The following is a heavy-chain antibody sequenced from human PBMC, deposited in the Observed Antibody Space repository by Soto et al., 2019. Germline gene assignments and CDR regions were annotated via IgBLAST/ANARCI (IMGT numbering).Heavy chain of an antibody. V-gene: IGHV4-4*02. CDR3: ARGTYYDILTGYLRYFDY. CDR2: IYHSGST. CDR1: GGSISSSNW. Sequence: PSETLSLTCAVSGGSISSSNWWSWVRQPPGKGLEWIGEIYHSGSTNYNPSLKSRVTISVDKSKNQFSLKLSSVTAADTAVYYCARGTYYDILTGYLRYFDYWGQGTLVTVSS. J-gene: IGHJ4*02. D-gene: IGHD3-9*01.